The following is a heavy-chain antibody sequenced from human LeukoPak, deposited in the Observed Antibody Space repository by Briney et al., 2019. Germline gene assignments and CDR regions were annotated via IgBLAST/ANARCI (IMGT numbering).Heavy chain of an antibody. CDR3: AREKRDFDWSIQYGGYGMDV. D-gene: IGHD3-9*01. J-gene: IGHJ6*02. V-gene: IGHV4-4*01. CDR1: GGSISSSNW. CDR2: IYHSGST. Sequence: SETLSLTCAVSGGSISSSNWWSWVRQPPGKGLEWIGEIYHSGSTNYNPSLKSRVTISVDKSKNQFSLKLSSVTAADTAVYCCAREKRDFDWSIQYGGYGMDVWGQGTTVTVSS.